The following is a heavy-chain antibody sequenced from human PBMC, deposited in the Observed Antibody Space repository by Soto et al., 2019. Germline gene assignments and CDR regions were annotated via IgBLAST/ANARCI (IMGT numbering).Heavy chain of an antibody. D-gene: IGHD3-22*01. J-gene: IGHJ4*02. CDR3: ARIYDTGGYYYGY. CDR1: GFTFKNYA. Sequence: GGSLRLSCAASGFTFKNYAMSWVRQAPGKGLEWVSAIVSGGDITYYADSVKGRFTISRDNSLNTLYLQMSSPRAEDSAVYYCARIYDTGGYYYGYWGQGTLVTVSS. CDR2: IVSGGDIT. V-gene: IGHV3-23*01.